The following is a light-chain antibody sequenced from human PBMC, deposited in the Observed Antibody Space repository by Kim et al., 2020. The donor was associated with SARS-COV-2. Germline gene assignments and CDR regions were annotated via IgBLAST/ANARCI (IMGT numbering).Light chain of an antibody. J-gene: IGKJ4*01. Sequence: AAVGDRVTIPCRASQSISRYLNWYQQKPGKAPKLLIYAASSLQSGVPSRFSGSGSGTDFTLTISSLQPEDFATYYCQQSYSTPPTFGGGTKVDIK. CDR3: QQSYSTPPT. CDR2: AAS. CDR1: QSISRY. V-gene: IGKV1-39*01.